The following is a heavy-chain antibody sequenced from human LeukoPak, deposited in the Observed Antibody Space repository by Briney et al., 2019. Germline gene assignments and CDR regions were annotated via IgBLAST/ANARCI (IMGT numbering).Heavy chain of an antibody. J-gene: IGHJ3*02. CDR1: GFTFSTYA. D-gene: IGHD2-2*01. CDR2: ISSSGDNT. CDR3: VKVISQYQLRDGFDI. V-gene: IGHV3-64D*06. Sequence: PGGSLRLSCSASGFTFSTYAMHWVRQAPGKGLEYVSSISSSGDNTYYADSVKGRFTISRDNSKNTLYLQMSSLRAKDTTMYYCVKVISQYQLRDGFDIWGQGTIVTVSS.